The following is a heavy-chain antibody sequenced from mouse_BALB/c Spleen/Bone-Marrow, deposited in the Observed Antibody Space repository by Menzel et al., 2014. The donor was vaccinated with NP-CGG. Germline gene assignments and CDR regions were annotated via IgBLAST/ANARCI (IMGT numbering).Heavy chain of an antibody. Sequence: LVESGAELVKPGASVKLSCKASGYTFTRYYMYWVKQRPGQGLEWIGGINPYNGGTHFNEKFKSKATLTVDKSSSTAYMQLSSLTSEDSAVYYCSLLGDYWGQGTTLTVSS. CDR1: GYTFTRYY. J-gene: IGHJ2*01. V-gene: IGHV1-53*01. CDR2: INPYNGGT. CDR3: SLLGDY. D-gene: IGHD1-1*01.